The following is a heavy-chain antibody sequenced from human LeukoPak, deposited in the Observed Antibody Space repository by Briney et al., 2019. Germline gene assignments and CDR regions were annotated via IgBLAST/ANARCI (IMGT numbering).Heavy chain of an antibody. CDR3: AGSNYDFWSGYSTFDY. J-gene: IGHJ4*02. V-gene: IGHV4-4*07. CDR2: IYTSGSP. Sequence: PSETLSLTCTVSGGSVSSYYWSWIRQPAGKGLEWIGRIYTSGSPNYNPSLKSRVTMSVDTSKNQFSLKLSSVTAADTAVYYCAGSNYDFWSGYSTFDYWGQGTLVTVSS. CDR1: GGSVSSYY. D-gene: IGHD3-3*01.